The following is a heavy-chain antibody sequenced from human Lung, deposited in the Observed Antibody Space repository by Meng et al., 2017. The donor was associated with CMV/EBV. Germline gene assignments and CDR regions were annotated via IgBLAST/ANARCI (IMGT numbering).Heavy chain of an antibody. CDR1: GFSVTTND. CDR3: ASFTRQLQVVGAIYWYADL. CDR2: TFRAGNT. D-gene: IGHD2-15*01. J-gene: IGHJ2*01. Sequence: ESXKISXAASGFSVTTNDINWVRQAPGKGLEWVSITFRAGNTYYTDSVKGRFTVSRDNSKNTLYLQMDSLRVEDTAVYYCASFTRQLQVVGAIYWYADLWGLGTLVTVSS. V-gene: IGHV3-66*02.